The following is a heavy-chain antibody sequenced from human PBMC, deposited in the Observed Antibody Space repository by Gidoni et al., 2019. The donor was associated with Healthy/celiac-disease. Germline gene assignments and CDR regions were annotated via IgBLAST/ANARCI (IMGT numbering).Heavy chain of an antibody. CDR1: GFTFSSYA. V-gene: IGHV3-23*01. CDR2: ISGSGGST. Sequence: EVQLLESGGGLVPPWGSLRLPCAASGFTFSSYAMSWVRQAPGKGLEWVSAISGSGGSTYYADTVTGRFTISRDNSKNTLYLQMNSLRAEDTAVYYCAKRSGYYVFDFDYWGQGTLVTVSS. D-gene: IGHD3-22*01. J-gene: IGHJ4*02. CDR3: AKRSGYYVFDFDY.